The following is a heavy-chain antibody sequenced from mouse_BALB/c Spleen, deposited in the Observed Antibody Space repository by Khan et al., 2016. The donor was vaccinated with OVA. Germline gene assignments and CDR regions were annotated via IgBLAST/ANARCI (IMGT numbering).Heavy chain of an antibody. D-gene: IGHD2-3*01. V-gene: IGHV2-9*02. J-gene: IGHJ4*01. CDR2: IWAGGST. CDR3: ARGDGYYEDAMDY. Sequence: QVQLKQSGPGLVAPSQSLSITCTVSGFSLTSYGVHWVRQPPGKGLEWLGVIWAGGSTNYNSALMSRLSISKDNSNGQVFLKMNSLQTDDTAMYYCARGDGYYEDAMDYWGQGTSVTVSS. CDR1: GFSLTSYG.